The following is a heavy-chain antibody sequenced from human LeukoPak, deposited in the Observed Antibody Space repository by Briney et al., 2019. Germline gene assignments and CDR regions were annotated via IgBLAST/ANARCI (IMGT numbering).Heavy chain of an antibody. D-gene: IGHD3-16*01. CDR1: GFTFSSYT. CDR2: ISISGGTI. J-gene: IGHJ4*02. V-gene: IGHV3-48*02. CDR3: ARGTGAYYY. Sequence: GGSLRLSCAASGFTFSSYTMTWVRQAPGKGLEWLSCISISGGTIFYADSVKGRFTISRDNAKNSLYLQMNSLRDEDTAVYYCARGTGAYYYWGQGTLVIVSS.